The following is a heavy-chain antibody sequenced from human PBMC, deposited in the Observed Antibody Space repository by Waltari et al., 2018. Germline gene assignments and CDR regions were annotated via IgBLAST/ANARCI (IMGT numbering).Heavy chain of an antibody. CDR3: ARAQGWLAHYFDY. CDR1: GGSISSGSYS. CDR2: IYTSGST. D-gene: IGHD6-19*01. J-gene: IGHJ4*02. Sequence: VQLQESGPGLVKPSQTLSLTCTVPGGSISSGSYSWSWIRQPAGKGLEWIGRIYTSGSTNYNPSLKSRVTISVDTSKNQFSLKLSSVTAADTAVYYCARAQGWLAHYFDYWGQGTLVTVSS. V-gene: IGHV4-61*02.